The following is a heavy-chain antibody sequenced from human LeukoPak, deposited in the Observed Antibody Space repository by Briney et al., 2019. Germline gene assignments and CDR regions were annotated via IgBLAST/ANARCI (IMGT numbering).Heavy chain of an antibody. CDR1: GGSISSCY. J-gene: IGHJ6*03. V-gene: IGHV4-59*01. CDR2: IYYSGST. Sequence: SETLSLTCTVSGGSISSCYWSWIRQPPGKGLEWIGYIYYSGSTNYNPSLKSRVTISVDTSKNQFSLKLSSVTAADTAVYYCARVKMVTAYYYYYYMDVWGKGTTVTVSS. D-gene: IGHD5-18*01. CDR3: ARVKMVTAYYYYYYMDV.